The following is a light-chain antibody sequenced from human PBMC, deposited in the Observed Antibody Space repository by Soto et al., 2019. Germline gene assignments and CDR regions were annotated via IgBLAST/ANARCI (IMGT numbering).Light chain of an antibody. V-gene: IGLV1-40*01. CDR3: QSYDSSLSRRWV. J-gene: IGLJ3*02. CDR1: SSNIGAGYP. CDR2: G. Sequence: QLVLTQPPSVSGAPGQRVTISCTGSSSNIGAGYPVHWYQQLPGTAPKLLVAGNRPSGVPDRFSVSKSGASASLAITGLQAEDEADHYCQSYDSSLSRRWVFGGGTKLTVL.